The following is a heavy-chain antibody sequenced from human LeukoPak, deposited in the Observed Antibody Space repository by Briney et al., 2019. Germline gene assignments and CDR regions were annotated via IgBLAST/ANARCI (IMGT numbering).Heavy chain of an antibody. CDR2: IDSDGSRI. J-gene: IGHJ4*02. CDR1: GFTFSTYW. Sequence: GGSLRLSCAASGFTFSTYWMHWVRQAPGKGLVWVSRIDSDGSRISHGDSVKGRFTISRDNAKNTLYLQMNSLRAEDTAVYYCAGGRDRSSLYFDSWGQGTLVTVSS. D-gene: IGHD5-24*01. CDR3: AGGRDRSSLYFDS. V-gene: IGHV3-74*01.